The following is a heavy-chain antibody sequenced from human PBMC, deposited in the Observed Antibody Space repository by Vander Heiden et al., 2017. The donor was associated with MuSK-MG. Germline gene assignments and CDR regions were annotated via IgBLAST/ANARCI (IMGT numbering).Heavy chain of an antibody. CDR3: ARHGYYGESRFDP. D-gene: IGHD3-22*01. CDR1: SGSISSSSYY. V-gene: IGHV4-39*01. J-gene: IGHJ5*02. CDR2: IYYSGST. Sequence: QLQLQESGPGLVKPSETLSLTCTVSSGSISSSSYYWGWIRQPPGKGLEWIGSIYYSGSTYYNPSLKSRVTISVDTSKNQFSLKLSSVTAADTAVYYCARHGYYGESRFDPWGQGTRVTVSS.